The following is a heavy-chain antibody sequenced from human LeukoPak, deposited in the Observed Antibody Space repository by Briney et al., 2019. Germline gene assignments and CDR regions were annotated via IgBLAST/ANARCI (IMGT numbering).Heavy chain of an antibody. CDR1: GFTFSSYS. CDR2: ISSSSSYI. CDR3: AREANTRDSNIVGATSFDY. J-gene: IGHJ4*02. D-gene: IGHD1-26*01. Sequence: PGGSLRLSCAASGFTFSSYSMNWVRQAPGKGLEWVSSISSSSSYIYYADSVKGRFTISRDNAKNSLYLQMNSLRAEDTAVYYCAREANTRDSNIVGATSFDYWGQGTLVTVSS. V-gene: IGHV3-21*01.